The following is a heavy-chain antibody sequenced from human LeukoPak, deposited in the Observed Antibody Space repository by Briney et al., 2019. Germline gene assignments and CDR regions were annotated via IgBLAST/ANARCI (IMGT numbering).Heavy chain of an antibody. Sequence: GGSLRLSCAASGFTFSDYYMSWIRQAPGKGLEGVSYISSSSSYTNYADSVKGRFTISRDNAKNSLYLQMNSLRAEDTAVYYCARSYYYDSSGYQNWGQGTLVTVSS. J-gene: IGHJ4*02. CDR1: GFTFSDYY. D-gene: IGHD3-22*01. CDR3: ARSYYYDSSGYQN. CDR2: ISSSSSYT. V-gene: IGHV3-11*06.